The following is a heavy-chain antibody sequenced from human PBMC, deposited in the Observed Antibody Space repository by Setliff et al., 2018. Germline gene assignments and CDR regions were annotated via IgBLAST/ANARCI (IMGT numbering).Heavy chain of an antibody. Sequence: PGGSLRLSCAASGFLFKDYYMTWIRQAPGKGLEWLSYISSSGSNILYADSVKGRFTISRDNAKNSLFLQMNSLRAEETAVYYCARGSSGWSWGYWGQGTVVTVSS. CDR2: ISSSGSNI. CDR3: ARGSSGWSWGY. V-gene: IGHV3-11*04. CDR1: GFLFKDYY. J-gene: IGHJ4*02. D-gene: IGHD6-19*01.